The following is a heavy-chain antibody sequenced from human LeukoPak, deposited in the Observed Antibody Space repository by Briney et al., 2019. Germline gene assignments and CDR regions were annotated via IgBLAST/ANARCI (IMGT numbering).Heavy chain of an antibody. CDR2: INQYGNDK. J-gene: IGHJ4*02. D-gene: IGHD3-22*01. CDR3: LREETIVVIREPPP. V-gene: IGHV3-7*01. Sequence: GGSLRLSCEASGFTFINYWMSWVRQAPGKGLEWVANINQYGNDKYYVDSVKGRFTISIDNAKNSLDLQMNSLRVEDTAISYCLREETIVVIREPPPRGQGTLVTVSS. CDR1: GFTFINYW.